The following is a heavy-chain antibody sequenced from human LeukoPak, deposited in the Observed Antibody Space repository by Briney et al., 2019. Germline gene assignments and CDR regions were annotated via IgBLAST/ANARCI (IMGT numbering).Heavy chain of an antibody. CDR3: ARDLTMVRGVSYYYYGMDV. CDR1: GGSISSYY. D-gene: IGHD3-10*01. J-gene: IGHJ6*02. Sequence: SETLSLTCTVSGGSISSYYWSWIRQPPGEGVEWSGYIYYSGSTNYNPSLKSRVTISVDTSKNQFSLKLSSVTAADTAVYYCARDLTMVRGVSYYYYGMDVWGQGTTVTVSS. CDR2: IYYSGST. V-gene: IGHV4-59*01.